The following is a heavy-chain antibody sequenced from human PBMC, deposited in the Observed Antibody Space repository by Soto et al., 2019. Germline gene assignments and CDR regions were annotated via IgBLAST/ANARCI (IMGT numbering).Heavy chain of an antibody. Sequence: GGSLRLSCASSGFTFSSYAMSWVRQAPGKGLEWVSAISGSGVSTYYADSVKGRFTISRDNSKNTLYLQMNSLRAEDTAVYYCAKDSWYYDILTGALDYWGQGTLVTVSS. CDR3: AKDSWYYDILTGALDY. J-gene: IGHJ4*02. CDR1: GFTFSSYA. D-gene: IGHD3-9*01. CDR2: ISGSGVST. V-gene: IGHV3-23*01.